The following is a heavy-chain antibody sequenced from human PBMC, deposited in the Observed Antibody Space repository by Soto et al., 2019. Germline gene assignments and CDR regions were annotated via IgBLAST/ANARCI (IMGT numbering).Heavy chain of an antibody. CDR3: ARALVVATTPPYQVYSYYYYYMDV. D-gene: IGHD2-15*01. CDR1: GGSFSGYF. Sequence: SETLSLTCAVYGGSFSGYFWTWIRQPPGKGLEWIGEINHSGRTSYNPSLKSRVSISVDTSKNQFSLKLRSVTAADTAVYYCARALVVATTPPYQVYSYYYYYMDVWGKGTTVTVSS. CDR2: INHSGRT. V-gene: IGHV4-34*01. J-gene: IGHJ6*03.